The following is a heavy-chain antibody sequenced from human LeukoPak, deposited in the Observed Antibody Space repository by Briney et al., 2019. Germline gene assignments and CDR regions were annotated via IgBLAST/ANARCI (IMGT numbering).Heavy chain of an antibody. CDR1: GFNFGSYW. Sequence: PGGSLRLSCAASGFNFGSYWMSWVRQAPGKGLEWLANINQDGSEQYYADSLKGRFTISRDNAKNSLYLQINGLSAEDTAVYYRATAFGLTFYDTPSPWYFVRWGRGTLVAVSS. D-gene: IGHD3-16*01. CDR3: ATAFGLTFYDTPSPWYFVR. V-gene: IGHV3-7*01. CDR2: INQDGSEQ. J-gene: IGHJ2*01.